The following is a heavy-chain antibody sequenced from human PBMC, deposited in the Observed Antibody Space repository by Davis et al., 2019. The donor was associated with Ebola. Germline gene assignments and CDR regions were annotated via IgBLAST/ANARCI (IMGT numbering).Heavy chain of an antibody. J-gene: IGHJ6*02. V-gene: IGHV3-7*01. Sequence: PGGSLRLSCAASGFTFSSYWMSWVRQAPGKGLEWVANIKQDGSEKYYVDSVKGRFTISRDNAKNSLYLQMNSLRAEDTAVYYCARDQGVYGDYEGYGMDVWGQGTTVTVSS. CDR2: IKQDGSEK. CDR1: GFTFSSYW. D-gene: IGHD4-17*01. CDR3: ARDQGVYGDYEGYGMDV.